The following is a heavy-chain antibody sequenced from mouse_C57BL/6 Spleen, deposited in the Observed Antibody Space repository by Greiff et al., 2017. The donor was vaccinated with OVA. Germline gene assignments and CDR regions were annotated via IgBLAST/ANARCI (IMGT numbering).Heavy chain of an antibody. CDR2: IHPNSGST. CDR3: ARDYGSPFAY. V-gene: IGHV1-64*01. J-gene: IGHJ3*01. D-gene: IGHD1-1*01. CDR1: GYTFTSYW. Sequence: QVQLQQPGAELVKPGASVKLSCKASGYTFTSYWIHWVKQRPGQGLEWIGMIHPNSGSTNYNEKFKSKATLTVDKSSSTAYMQLSSLTSEDSAVYYCARDYGSPFAYWGQGTLVTVSA.